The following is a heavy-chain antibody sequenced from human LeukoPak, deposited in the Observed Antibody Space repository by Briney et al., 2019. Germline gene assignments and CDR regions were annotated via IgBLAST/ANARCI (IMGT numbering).Heavy chain of an antibody. V-gene: IGHV3-30*02. CDR1: GLTFSSYG. Sequence: PGGSLRLSCAASGLTFSSYGMNWVRQAPGKGLEWVSIIWYDGSNKYYADSVKGRFTISRDNSKNTLYLQMNSLRAEDTAVYYCARDRSYGDLWAAFDIWGQGTMVTVSS. CDR3: ARDRSYGDLWAAFDI. J-gene: IGHJ3*02. CDR2: IWYDGSNK. D-gene: IGHD4-17*01.